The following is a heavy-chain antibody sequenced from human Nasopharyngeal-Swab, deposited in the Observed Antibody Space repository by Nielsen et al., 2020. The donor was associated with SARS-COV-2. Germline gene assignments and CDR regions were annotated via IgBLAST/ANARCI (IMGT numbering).Heavy chain of an antibody. CDR3: AKLVRQLVRGDNWFDA. CDR2: ITSGGRTQ. J-gene: IGHJ5*02. V-gene: IGHV3-30*18. Sequence: GGSLRLSCAASGFTFRNHGMHWVRQAPGKGLEWVGIITSGGRTQVYADSVVGRFTISRDNSKNTLYLQMNSLRTEDTAVYYCAKLVRQLVRGDNWFDAWGQGTPVTVSS. CDR1: GFTFRNHG. D-gene: IGHD6-13*01.